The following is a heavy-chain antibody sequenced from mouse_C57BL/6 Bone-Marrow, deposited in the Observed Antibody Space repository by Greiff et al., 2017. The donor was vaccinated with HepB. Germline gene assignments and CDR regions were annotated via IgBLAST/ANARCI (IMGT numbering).Heavy chain of an antibody. CDR1: GFTFTDYY. Sequence: EVQLVESGGGLVQPGGSLSLSCAASGFTFTDYYMSWVRQPPGKALEWLGFIRNKANGDKTEYSASVKGRFTISRDNSQSILNLQLNALRAEDSATYYCARYGDYDLDYWGQGTTLTVSS. J-gene: IGHJ2*01. V-gene: IGHV7-3*01. CDR3: ARYGDYDLDY. CDR2: IRNKANGDKT. D-gene: IGHD2-4*01.